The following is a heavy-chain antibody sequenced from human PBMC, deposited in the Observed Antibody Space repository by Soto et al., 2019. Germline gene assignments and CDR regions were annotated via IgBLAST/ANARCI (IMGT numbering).Heavy chain of an antibody. CDR2: IYPGDSDT. CDR3: ARGGDIVVVQAAIQLNDYYYGMDV. D-gene: IGHD2-2*01. J-gene: IGHJ6*02. V-gene: IGHV5-51*01. CDR1: GYSFTSYW. Sequence: PGESLKISCKGSGYSFTSYWIGWVRQMPGKGLEWMGIIYPGDSDTRYSPSFQGQVTISADKSISTAYLQWSSLKASDTAMYYCARGGDIVVVQAAIQLNDYYYGMDVWGQGTTVTVSS.